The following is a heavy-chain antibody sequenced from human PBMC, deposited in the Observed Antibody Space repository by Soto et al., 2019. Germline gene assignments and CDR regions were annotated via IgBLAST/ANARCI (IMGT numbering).Heavy chain of an antibody. Sequence: QVQLVESGGGVVQPGRSLRLSCAASGFTFSSYGMHWVRQAPGKGLEWVAVISYDGSNKYYADSVKGRFTISRDNSKNTLYLQMNSLRAEDTAVYYCPKVAAAKYYYYGMDVWGQGTTVTVSS. CDR3: PKVAAAKYYYYGMDV. D-gene: IGHD6-13*01. V-gene: IGHV3-30*18. CDR1: GFTFSSYG. CDR2: ISYDGSNK. J-gene: IGHJ6*02.